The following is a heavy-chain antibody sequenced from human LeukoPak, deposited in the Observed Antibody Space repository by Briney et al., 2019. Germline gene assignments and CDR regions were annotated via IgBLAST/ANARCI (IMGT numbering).Heavy chain of an antibody. J-gene: IGHJ4*02. Sequence: AGGSLRLSCAASGFTFSNAWMNWVRQAPGKGLEWVGRIKSKTDGGTTDYATPVKGRFTISRDDSKNTLFLQMNSLKTEVTAAYYCTRGGYSRGWYRDYFDYWGQGTLVTVSS. CDR1: GFTFSNAW. CDR3: TRGGYSRGWYRDYFDY. V-gene: IGHV3-15*01. CDR2: IKSKTDGGTT. D-gene: IGHD6-19*01.